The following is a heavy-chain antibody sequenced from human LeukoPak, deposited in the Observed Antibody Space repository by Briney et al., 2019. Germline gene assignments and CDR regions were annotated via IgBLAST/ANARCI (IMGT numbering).Heavy chain of an antibody. J-gene: IGHJ4*02. CDR2: INQDGSEK. V-gene: IGHV3-7*01. Sequence: PGGSLRLSCAASGSTVSSYWMSWVRQAPGKGLEWVANINQDGSEKYYVDSVKGRFTISRDTGKNYLYLQMNRLRAKDTSFYYCAREGIAAAGIDYWGQGTLVTVSS. CDR3: AREGIAAAGIDY. D-gene: IGHD6-13*01. CDR1: GSTVSSYW.